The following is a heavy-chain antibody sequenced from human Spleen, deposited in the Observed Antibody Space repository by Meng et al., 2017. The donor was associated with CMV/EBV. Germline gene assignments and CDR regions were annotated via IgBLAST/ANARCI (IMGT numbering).Heavy chain of an antibody. CDR3: ARGPISARRRAFDI. D-gene: IGHD6-6*01. J-gene: IGHJ3*02. CDR1: GGSFSGYY. V-gene: IGHV4-34*01. Sequence: SETLSLTCAAYGGSFSGYYWSWIRQPPGKGLEWIGEIKHSGTTNYNPSLRSRVTISVGTSKNQFSLKLSSVTAADTAIYYCARGPISARRRAFDIWGQGTMVTVSS. CDR2: IKHSGTT.